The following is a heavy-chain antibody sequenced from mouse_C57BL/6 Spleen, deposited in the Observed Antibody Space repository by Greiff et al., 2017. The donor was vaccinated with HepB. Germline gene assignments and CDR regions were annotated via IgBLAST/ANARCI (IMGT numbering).Heavy chain of an antibody. J-gene: IGHJ3*01. Sequence: QVQLQQSGAELVRPGASVKLSCKASGYTFTDFYINWVKQRPGQGLEWIARIYPGSGNTYYNEKFKGKATLTAEKSSSTAYMQLSSLTSEDSAVYFCARSQLRSAWFAYWGQGTLVTVSA. CDR1: GYTFTDFY. D-gene: IGHD3-2*02. V-gene: IGHV1-76*01. CDR2: IYPGSGNT. CDR3: ARSQLRSAWFAY.